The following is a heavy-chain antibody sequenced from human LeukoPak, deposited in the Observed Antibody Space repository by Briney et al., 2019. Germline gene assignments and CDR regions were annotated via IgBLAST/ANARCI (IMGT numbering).Heavy chain of an antibody. J-gene: IGHJ4*02. Sequence: GGSLRLSCAASGFTFSNCNMNWVRQAPGKGLEWVSFISSSSSCTYYADAVKGRFTISRDNAKNSLYLQMSSLRAEDTAVYYCARGLYRGYSGYDHFDFWGQGTLVTVSS. CDR1: GFTFSNCN. CDR3: ARGLYRGYSGYDHFDF. CDR2: ISSSSSCT. V-gene: IGHV3-21*01. D-gene: IGHD5-12*01.